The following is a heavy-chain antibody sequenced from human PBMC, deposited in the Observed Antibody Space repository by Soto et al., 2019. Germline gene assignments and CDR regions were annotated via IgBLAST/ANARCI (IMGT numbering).Heavy chain of an antibody. V-gene: IGHV1-2*02. J-gene: IGHJ4*02. CDR3: ARDESEVCSGGSCFDY. CDR1: GSTFTGYY. CDR2: INPNSGGT. Sequence: ASVKVSCKAYGSTFTGYYMHLVLQAPVQGLEWMGWINPNSGGTNYAQKFQGRVTMTRDTSISTAYMELSRLRSDDTAVYYCARDESEVCSGGSCFDYWGQGTLVTVSS. D-gene: IGHD2-15*01.